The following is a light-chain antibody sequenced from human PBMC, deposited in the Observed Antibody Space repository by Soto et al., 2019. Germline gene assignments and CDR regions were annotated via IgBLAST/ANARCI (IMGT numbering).Light chain of an antibody. Sequence: QPVLTQSPSASASLGASVKLTCTLSSGHSSYAIAWHQQQPEKGPRYLLKLNSDGSHSKGDGIPDRFSGSSSGAERYLTTSSLQSEDEADYYFQTWGTGIHDVFGTGTKLTVL. CDR3: QTWGTGIHDV. CDR2: LNSDGSH. J-gene: IGLJ1*01. CDR1: SGHSSYA. V-gene: IGLV4-69*01.